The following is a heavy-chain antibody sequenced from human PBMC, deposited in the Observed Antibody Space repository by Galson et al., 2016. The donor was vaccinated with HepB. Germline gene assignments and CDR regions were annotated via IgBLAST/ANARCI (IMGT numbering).Heavy chain of an antibody. CDR3: AGWYLGYRFYGMDV. J-gene: IGHJ6*02. CDR1: GFTFSSYS. Sequence: SLRLSCAASGFTFSSYSMHWVRQAPGKGLEWVSSISGSNSYIYYADSVEGRFTISRDNAKNSLYLQMNSLRAEDTAVYYCAGWYLGYRFYGMDVWGQGTTVTVSS. CDR2: ISGSNSYI. V-gene: IGHV3-21*01. D-gene: IGHD6-19*01.